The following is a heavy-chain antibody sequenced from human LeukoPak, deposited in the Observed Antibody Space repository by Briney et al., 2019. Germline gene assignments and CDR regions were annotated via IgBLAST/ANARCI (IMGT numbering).Heavy chain of an antibody. CDR3: ARRPGGLQDWLDP. CDR1: GGSISNYY. CDR2: IYYGGST. D-gene: IGHD2-15*01. V-gene: IGHV4-59*08. J-gene: IGHJ5*02. Sequence: PSETLSLTCTVSGGSISNYYWSWIRQPPGKGLEWIGYIYYGGSTNYNPSLKSRLNISLDTSKNQFSLKLSSVTAADTAVYYCARRPGGLQDWLDPWGQGTLVTVSS.